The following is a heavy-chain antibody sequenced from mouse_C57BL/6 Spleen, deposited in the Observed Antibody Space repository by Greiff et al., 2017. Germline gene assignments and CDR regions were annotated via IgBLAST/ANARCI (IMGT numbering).Heavy chain of an antibody. J-gene: IGHJ1*03. CDR1: GYTFTSYW. CDR3: ARGDYGSRRYFDV. V-gene: IGHV1-55*01. Sequence: VQLQQPGAELVKPGASVKMSCKASGYTFTSYWITWVKQRPGQGLEWIGDIYPGSGSTNYNEKFKSKATLTVDTSSSTAYMQISSLTSEDSAVYYCARGDYGSRRYFDVWGTGTTVTVSS. CDR2: IYPGSGST. D-gene: IGHD1-1*01.